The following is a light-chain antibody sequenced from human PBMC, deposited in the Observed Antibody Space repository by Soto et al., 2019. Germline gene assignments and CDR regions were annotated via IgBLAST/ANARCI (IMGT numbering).Light chain of an antibody. CDR3: SSYTTSTTWV. CDR2: EVS. V-gene: IGLV2-14*01. J-gene: IGLJ3*02. CDR1: NRDVGGYNY. Sequence: QSALTQPASVSGSPGQSIAISCTGTNRDVGGYNYVSWYQHHPGKAPKLMIYEVSNRPSGVSNRFSGSKSGNTASLTISGLQAEDEADYYCSSYTTSTTWVFGGGTKLTVL.